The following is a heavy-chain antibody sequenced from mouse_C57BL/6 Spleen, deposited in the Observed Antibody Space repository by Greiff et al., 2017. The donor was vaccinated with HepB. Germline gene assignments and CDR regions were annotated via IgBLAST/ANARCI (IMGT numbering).Heavy chain of an antibody. D-gene: IGHD2-3*01. Sequence: QVQLQQPGAELVKPGASVKMSCKASGYTFTSYWITWVKQRPGQGLEWIGDIYPGSGSTNYNEKFKSKATLTVVTSSSTAYMQLSSLTSEDSAVYYCARGIYDGYYYWYFDVWGTGTTVTVSS. V-gene: IGHV1-55*01. CDR3: ARGIYDGYYYWYFDV. J-gene: IGHJ1*03. CDR2: IYPGSGST. CDR1: GYTFTSYW.